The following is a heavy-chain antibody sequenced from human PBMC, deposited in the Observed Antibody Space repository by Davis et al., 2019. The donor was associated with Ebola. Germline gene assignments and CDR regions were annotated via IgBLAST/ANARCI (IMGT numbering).Heavy chain of an antibody. CDR1: GFTFTTYT. Sequence: PGGSLRLSCAASGFTFTTYTMHCVRQAPGKGLEFVSAISGDGGSTYYANSVKGRFTISRENSKNSLYLKMGSLRTEDMAVYYCARGEYYDNWGQGTLVAVSS. CDR2: ISGDGGST. J-gene: IGHJ1*01. D-gene: IGHD3-22*01. V-gene: IGHV3-64*01. CDR3: ARGEYYDN.